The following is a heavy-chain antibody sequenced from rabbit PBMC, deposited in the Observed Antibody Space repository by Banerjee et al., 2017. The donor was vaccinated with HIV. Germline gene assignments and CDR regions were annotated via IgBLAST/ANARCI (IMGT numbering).Heavy chain of an antibody. CDR3: ARDLGGSSDL. CDR2: IDPVFGST. CDR1: GFDFSSYT. Sequence: QLKESGGGLVQPGGSLKLSCKASGFDFSSYTMNWVRQAPGKGLEWIGYIDPVFGSTYYASWVNGRFTISSHNAQNTLYLQLNSLTAADTATYFCARDLGGSSDLWGQGTLVTVS. D-gene: IGHD8-1*01. J-gene: IGHJ4*01. V-gene: IGHV1S7*01.